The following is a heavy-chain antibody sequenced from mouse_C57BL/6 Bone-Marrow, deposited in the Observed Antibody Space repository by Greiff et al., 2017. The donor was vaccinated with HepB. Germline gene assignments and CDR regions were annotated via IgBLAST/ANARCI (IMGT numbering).Heavy chain of an antibody. Sequence: VQLQQSGPGLVLPSQSLSITCTVSGFSLTSYGVHWVRQSPGKGLEWLGVIWSGGSTDYNAAFISRLSISKDNSKSQVFFKMNSLQADDTAIYYCATYDCFYAMDYWGQGTSVTVSS. CDR3: ATYDCFYAMDY. CDR2: IWSGGST. D-gene: IGHD2-4*01. V-gene: IGHV2-2*01. J-gene: IGHJ4*01. CDR1: GFSLTSYG.